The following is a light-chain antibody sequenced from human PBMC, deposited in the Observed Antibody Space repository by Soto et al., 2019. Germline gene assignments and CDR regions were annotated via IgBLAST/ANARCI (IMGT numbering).Light chain of an antibody. J-gene: IGLJ1*01. V-gene: IGLV1-44*01. CDR1: SSNVGSNA. CDR2: SNN. CDR3: ATWDASLNGYV. Sequence: QSVLTQPPSASESPGQRVTISCSGSSSNVGSNAVNWYQQLPGTAPTLLIYSNNERLSGVPDRFSGSKSGTSASLAISGLQSEDEADYYCATWDASLNGYVFGTGTNVTLL.